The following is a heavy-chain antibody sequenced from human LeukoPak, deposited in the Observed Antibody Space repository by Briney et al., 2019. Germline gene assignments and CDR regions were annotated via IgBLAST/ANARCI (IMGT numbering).Heavy chain of an antibody. CDR3: ASPDCSSTGCYRERDAFDI. J-gene: IGHJ3*02. V-gene: IGHV4-31*03. CDR2: IYYSGST. CDR1: GGSISSGGYY. Sequence: PSETLSLTCTVSGGSISSGGYYWSWIRQHPGKGLEWIGYIYYSGSTYYNPSLKSRVTISVDTSKNQFSLKLSSVTAADTAVYYCASPDCSSTGCYRERDAFDIWGQGTMVTVSS. D-gene: IGHD2-2*02.